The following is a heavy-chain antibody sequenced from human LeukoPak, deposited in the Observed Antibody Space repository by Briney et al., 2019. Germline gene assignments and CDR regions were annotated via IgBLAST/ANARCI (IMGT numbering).Heavy chain of an antibody. Sequence: GESLKISCKGSGYIFTSYWIGWVRQMPGKGLEWMGIIYPGDSDTRYSPSFQGQVTISADKSISTAYLQWSSLKASDTAMYYCARHLSLYCSSTSCLLHPQYYFDYWGQGTLVTVSS. CDR1: GYIFTSYW. V-gene: IGHV5-51*01. CDR3: ARHLSLYCSSTSCLLHPQYYFDY. J-gene: IGHJ4*02. CDR2: IYPGDSDT. D-gene: IGHD2-2*01.